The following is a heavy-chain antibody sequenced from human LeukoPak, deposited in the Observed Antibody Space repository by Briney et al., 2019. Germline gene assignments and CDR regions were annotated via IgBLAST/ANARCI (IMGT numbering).Heavy chain of an antibody. J-gene: IGHJ4*02. CDR1: GFSFSTYD. CDR2: ISGSGGST. V-gene: IGHV3-23*01. CDR3: ATRGPSIAAAGSDY. D-gene: IGHD6-13*01. Sequence: GGTLRLSCVGSGFSFSTYDMGWVRQAPGKGLEWVSAISGSGGSTYYADSVKGRFTISRDNSKNTLYLQMNSLRAEDTAVYYCATRGPSIAAAGSDYWGQGTLVTVSS.